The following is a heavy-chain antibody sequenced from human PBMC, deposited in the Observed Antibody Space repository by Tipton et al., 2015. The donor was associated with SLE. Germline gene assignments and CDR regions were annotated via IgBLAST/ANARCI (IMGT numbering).Heavy chain of an antibody. CDR2: ISYSGSS. CDR3: ARPGANWDDAFGI. CDR1: GGSISSSFNY. Sequence: TLSLTCTVSGGSISSSFNYWGWIRQPPGKGLEWIGSISYSGSSYYNPSLKGRGTMSLDTSKNQFSLKVSSVTAADTAAYYCARPGANWDDAFGIWGQGTMVTVSS. J-gene: IGHJ3*02. V-gene: IGHV4-39*07. D-gene: IGHD7-27*01.